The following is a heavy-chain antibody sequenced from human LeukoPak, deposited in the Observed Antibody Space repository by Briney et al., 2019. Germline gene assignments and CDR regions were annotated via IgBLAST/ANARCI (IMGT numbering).Heavy chain of an antibody. V-gene: IGHV4-59*01. J-gene: IGHJ1*01. CDR3: KSTFFNAEYFQH. D-gene: IGHD3-16*01. CDR2: IYYSGST. CDR1: ACSISSYY. Sequence: SETLSLTCTVSACSISSYYWSWIRQPPGKGLEWIGYIYYSGSTNYNPSLKSRVTISVDTSKNQFSLKLSSVTAADTAVYYSKSTFFNAEYFQHWGQGTLVTVSS.